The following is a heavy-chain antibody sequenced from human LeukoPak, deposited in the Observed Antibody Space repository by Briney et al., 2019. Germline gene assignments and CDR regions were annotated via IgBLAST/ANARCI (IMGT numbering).Heavy chain of an antibody. CDR3: ARRSTVHDFDY. V-gene: IGHV4-59*08. D-gene: IGHD1-1*01. J-gene: IGHJ4*02. CDR2: IYYSGST. Sequence: SETLSLTYTVSGGSISSNFWSWIRQPPGKGLEWIGYIYYSGSTTYNPSLKSRVTISVDTSKNQFSLKVSSVTAADTAVYYCARRSTVHDFDYWGQGTLVTVSS. CDR1: GGSISSNF.